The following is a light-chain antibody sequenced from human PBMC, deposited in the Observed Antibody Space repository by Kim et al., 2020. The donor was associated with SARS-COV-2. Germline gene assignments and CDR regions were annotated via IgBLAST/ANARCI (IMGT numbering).Light chain of an antibody. CDR2: GAS. CDR1: QSVSSSY. Sequence: RPNPSCRASQSVSSSYLAWYQQKPGQAPRRLIYGASSSATGIPDRFSGSGSGTDFTLTISRLEPEDFAVYYCQQYGSPYTFGQGTKLEI. CDR3: QQYGSPYT. V-gene: IGKV3-20*01. J-gene: IGKJ2*01.